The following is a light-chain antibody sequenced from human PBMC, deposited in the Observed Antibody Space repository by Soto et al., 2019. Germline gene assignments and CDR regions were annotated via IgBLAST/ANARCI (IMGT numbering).Light chain of an antibody. V-gene: IGKV4-1*01. CDR2: WAS. CDR3: QQYFSTPPT. Sequence: DIVMTQSPDSLAVSLGERATINCKSSQSLLYSSNNKNYLAWYQQKSGQPPKLLFYWASTRESGVPDRFSGSGSETDFTLTFTSLQPEDVAVYYCQQYFSTPPTFGQGTKVEIK. J-gene: IGKJ1*01. CDR1: QSLLYSSNNKNY.